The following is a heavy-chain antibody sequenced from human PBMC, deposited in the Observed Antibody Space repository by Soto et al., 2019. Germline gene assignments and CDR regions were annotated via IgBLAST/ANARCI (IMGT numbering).Heavy chain of an antibody. CDR1: EDIFRDNW. J-gene: IGHJ3*02. Sequence: EVPLVESGGDLVQPGGSLRLSCAASEDIFRDNWMHWVRQAPGKGLVWVSRVNGDGSGTIYGDSVKGRFTVSRDNAKKTVFLQMNSLRIEDTAIYYCARGTPSHAFDIWGQGTVVTVSS. CDR3: ARGTPSHAFDI. V-gene: IGHV3-74*01. CDR2: VNGDGSGT.